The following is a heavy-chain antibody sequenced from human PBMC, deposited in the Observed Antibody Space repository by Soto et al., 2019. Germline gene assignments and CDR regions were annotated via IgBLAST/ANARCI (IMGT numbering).Heavy chain of an antibody. CDR1: GYTFTGYY. Sequence: ASVKVSCKASGYTFTGYYMHWVRQAPGQGLEWMGWINPNSGGTNYAQKFQGWVTMTRDTSISTAYMELSRLRSDDTAVYYCARGYYYGSGRPTPGGMDVWGQGTTVT. CDR2: INPNSGGT. CDR3: ARGYYYGSGRPTPGGMDV. D-gene: IGHD3-10*01. J-gene: IGHJ6*02. V-gene: IGHV1-2*04.